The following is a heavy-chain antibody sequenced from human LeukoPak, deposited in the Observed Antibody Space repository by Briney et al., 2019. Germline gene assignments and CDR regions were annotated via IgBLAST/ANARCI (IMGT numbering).Heavy chain of an antibody. D-gene: IGHD2-2*01. V-gene: IGHV3-30*18. CDR1: GFSFSSYG. J-gene: IGHJ4*02. Sequence: PGGPLRLSCGASGFSFSSYGMHWVRQAPDKALEWVAVISTDGSNKHSVDSVKGRFTISRDNSKNTLYLQMNSLRAEDTAVYYCAKIVPATVDYWGQGTLVTVSS. CDR2: ISTDGSNK. CDR3: AKIVPATVDY.